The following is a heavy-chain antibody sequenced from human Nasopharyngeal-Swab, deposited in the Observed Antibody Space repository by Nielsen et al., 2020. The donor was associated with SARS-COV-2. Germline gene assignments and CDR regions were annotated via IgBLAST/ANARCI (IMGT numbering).Heavy chain of an antibody. J-gene: IGHJ1*01. CDR2: IIPIFGTA. Sequence: WVRQAPGQGLEWMGGIIPIFGTANYAQKFQGRVTITADESTSTAYMELSSLRSEDTAVYYCARDHFLDYYDSSGYYYVWSEYFQHWGQGTLVTVSS. D-gene: IGHD3-22*01. V-gene: IGHV1-69*01. CDR3: ARDHFLDYYDSSGYYYVWSEYFQH.